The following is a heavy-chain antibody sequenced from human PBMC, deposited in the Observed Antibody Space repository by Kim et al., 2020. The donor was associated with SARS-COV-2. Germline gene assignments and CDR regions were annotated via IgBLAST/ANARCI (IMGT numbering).Heavy chain of an antibody. CDR2: IYYSGST. D-gene: IGHD3-16*02. V-gene: IGHV4-39*02. CDR1: GGSISSSSYY. Sequence: SETLSLTCTVSGGSISSSSYYWGWIRQPPGKGLEWIGSIYYSGSTYYNPSLKSRVTISVDTYKNQFSLKLSSVTAADTAVYYCAGDILDDYVWGSYLGGQGTLVTVSS. J-gene: IGHJ4*02. CDR3: AGDILDDYVWGSYL.